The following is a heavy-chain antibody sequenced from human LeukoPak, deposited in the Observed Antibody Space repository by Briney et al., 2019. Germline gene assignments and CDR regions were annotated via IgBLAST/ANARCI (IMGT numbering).Heavy chain of an antibody. Sequence: ASVKVSCKASGYIYNSYGISWVRQAPGQGLEWMGWISAFNGNTNYAQKFLGRVTMTTGTSTDTAYMELRSLSSDDTAVYFCARDPVGANGVFDYWGQGTLVTVSS. CDR1: GYIYNSYG. D-gene: IGHD1-26*01. V-gene: IGHV1-18*01. CDR3: ARDPVGANGVFDY. J-gene: IGHJ4*02. CDR2: ISAFNGNT.